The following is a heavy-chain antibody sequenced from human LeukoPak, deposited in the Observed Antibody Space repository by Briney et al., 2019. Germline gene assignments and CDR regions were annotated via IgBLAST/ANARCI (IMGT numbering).Heavy chain of an antibody. D-gene: IGHD3-3*01. V-gene: IGHV1-2*02. J-gene: IGHJ4*02. CDR1: GYTFTGYY. CDR2: INPNSGGT. Sequence: ASVKVSCKASGYTFTGYYMHWVRQAPGQGLEWMGWINPNSGGTNYAQKFQGRVTMTRDTSISTAYMELSRLRSDDTAVYYCARADTYYDFWSGYYTHQIFDYWGQGTLVTVSS. CDR3: ARADTYYDFWSGYYTHQIFDY.